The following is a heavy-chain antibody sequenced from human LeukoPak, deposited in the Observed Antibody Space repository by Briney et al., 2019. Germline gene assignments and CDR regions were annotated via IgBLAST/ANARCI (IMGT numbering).Heavy chain of an antibody. D-gene: IGHD3-10*01. Sequence: ASVKVSCKASGYTFTSFDINWVRQATGQGLEWMGWMNPNSGNTGYAQKFQGRVTMTRDTSISTAYMELSNLRSDDTAVYYCARGPIYGSGSYFDYWGQGTLVTVSS. CDR2: MNPNSGNT. V-gene: IGHV1-8*01. CDR3: ARGPIYGSGSYFDY. CDR1: GYTFTSFD. J-gene: IGHJ4*02.